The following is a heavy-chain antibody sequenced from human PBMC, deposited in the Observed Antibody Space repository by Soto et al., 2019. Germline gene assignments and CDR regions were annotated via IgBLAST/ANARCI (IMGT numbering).Heavy chain of an antibody. CDR1: GFTFNNYA. V-gene: IGHV3-23*01. Sequence: PGGSLRLSCAASGFTFNNYAMSWVRQDPGKGLEWVSAIGGSGDSTYYADSVKGRFSISRDNSKNTLYLQMNSLRAEDTAVYYCAKDLREVLGYWNGLDYWGQGSMVTVSS. CDR2: IGGSGDST. J-gene: IGHJ4*02. D-gene: IGHD3-22*01. CDR3: AKDLREVLGYWNGLDY.